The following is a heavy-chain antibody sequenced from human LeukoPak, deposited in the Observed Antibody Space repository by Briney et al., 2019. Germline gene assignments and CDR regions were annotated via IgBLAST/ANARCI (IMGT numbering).Heavy chain of an antibody. D-gene: IGHD6-13*01. CDR3: AKDRSSWLGIDAFDI. J-gene: IGHJ3*02. CDR2: IWYDGSNK. V-gene: IGHV3-33*06. CDR1: GFTLSSYG. Sequence: GGSLRLSCAASGFTLSSYGMHWVRQAPGKGLEWVAVIWYDGSNKYYADSVKGRFTISRDNSKNTLYLQMNSLRAEDTAVYYCAKDRSSWLGIDAFDIWGQGTMATVSS.